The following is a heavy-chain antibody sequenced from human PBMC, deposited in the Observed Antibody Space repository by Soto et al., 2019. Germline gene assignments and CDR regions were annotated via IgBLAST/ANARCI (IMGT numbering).Heavy chain of an antibody. CDR3: ERHYCSSTSCYKVYYSYYGMHV. D-gene: IGHD2-2*01. J-gene: IGHJ6*02. Sequence: GESLKISCKGSGDSFTSYWIGWVRQMPGKGLEWMGIIYPGDSDTRYSPSFQGQVTISADKSISTAYLQWSSLKASDTAMYYCERHYCSSTSCYKVYYSYYGMHVSGQGPTVTLSS. CDR1: GDSFTSYW. CDR2: IYPGDSDT. V-gene: IGHV5-51*01.